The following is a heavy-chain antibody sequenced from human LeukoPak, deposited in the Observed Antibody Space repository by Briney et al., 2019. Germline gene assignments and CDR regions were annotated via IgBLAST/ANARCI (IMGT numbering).Heavy chain of an antibody. Sequence: ASVKVSCKASGYTFTGYYMHWVRQAPGQGLEWMGRIIPIFGTANYAQKFQGRVTITTDESTSTAYMELSSLRSEDTAVYYCAREEAAEYYYDSSGYYYQVDYWGQGTLVTVSS. V-gene: IGHV1-69*05. CDR1: GYTFTGYY. J-gene: IGHJ4*02. D-gene: IGHD3-22*01. CDR2: IIPIFGTA. CDR3: AREEAAEYYYDSSGYYYQVDY.